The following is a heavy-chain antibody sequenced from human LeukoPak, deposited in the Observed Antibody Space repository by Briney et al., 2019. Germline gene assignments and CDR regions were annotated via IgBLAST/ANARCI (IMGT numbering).Heavy chain of an antibody. CDR2: INSDGSST. V-gene: IGHV3-74*01. Sequence: GGSLRLSCAASGFTFSSYWMHWVRQAPGKGLVWASRINSDGSSTSYADSVKGRFTISRDNAKNTLYLQMDSLRAEDTAVYYCAREGDTAMPQWGQGTLVTVSS. J-gene: IGHJ4*02. CDR3: AREGDTAMPQ. D-gene: IGHD5-18*01. CDR1: GFTFSSYW.